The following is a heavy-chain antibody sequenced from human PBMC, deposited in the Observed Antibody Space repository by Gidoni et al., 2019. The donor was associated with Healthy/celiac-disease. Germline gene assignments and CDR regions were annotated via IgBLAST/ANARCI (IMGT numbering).Heavy chain of an antibody. V-gene: IGHV3-30*02. J-gene: IGHJ4*02. D-gene: IGHD1-26*01. Sequence: RFTISRDNSKNTLYLQMNSLRAEDTAVYYCAKDLYIVGATNLLDYWGQGTLVTVSS. CDR3: AKDLYIVGATNLLDY.